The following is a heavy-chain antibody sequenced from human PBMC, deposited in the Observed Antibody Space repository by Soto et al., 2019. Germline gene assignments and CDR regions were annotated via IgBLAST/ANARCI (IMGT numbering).Heavy chain of an antibody. Sequence: QVVLVQSGAEVKNPGSSVKVSCKASGGTFGRNAINWVRQAPGQGCEWMGGIIPMFDTANHAQKFRDRIMITADESTNTAYLELKDLRSEDTAIYYCARPQGSGWRFNALDFWGQGTMVTVSS. V-gene: IGHV1-69*01. CDR3: ARPQGSGWRFNALDF. J-gene: IGHJ3*01. CDR1: GGTFGRNA. CDR2: IIPMFDTA. D-gene: IGHD6-19*01.